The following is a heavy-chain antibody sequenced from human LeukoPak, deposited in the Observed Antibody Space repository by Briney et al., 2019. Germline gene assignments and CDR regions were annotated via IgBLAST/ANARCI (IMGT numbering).Heavy chain of an antibody. D-gene: IGHD7-27*01. J-gene: IGHJ6*03. CDR2: ISGSGGNT. V-gene: IGHV3-23*01. CDR1: GFAFSSYA. CDR3: AKNIRQLGNYQYYMDV. Sequence: PGESLRLSCAASGFAFSSYAMTWVCQAPGKGLEWVSAISGSGGNTFSADSVKGRFTISRDNSKNTLFLQMNSLRAEDTAVYYCAKNIRQLGNYQYYMDVWGKGTTVTVSS.